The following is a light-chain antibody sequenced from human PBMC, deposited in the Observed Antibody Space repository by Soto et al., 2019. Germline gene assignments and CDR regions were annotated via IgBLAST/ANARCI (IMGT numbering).Light chain of an antibody. CDR3: LLDYAYFWA. Sequence: IQMTQSPSSLSASVGDRFTITCRASQSISSAYLSWYQQKVGNAPKVLIYAASILQTGVPSRFSGSGFGTDFTLTINSLQPEDFATYYCLLDYAYFWAFGQGTKVDIK. CDR1: QSISSAY. CDR2: AAS. J-gene: IGKJ1*01. V-gene: IGKV1-6*01.